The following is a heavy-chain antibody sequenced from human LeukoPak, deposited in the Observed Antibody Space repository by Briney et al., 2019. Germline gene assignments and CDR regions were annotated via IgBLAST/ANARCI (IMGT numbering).Heavy chain of an antibody. D-gene: IGHD5-12*01. CDR3: ARALSGYDPFDY. Sequence: GGSLRLSCAASGFTFSSYAMHWVRQAPGKGLEWVAVISYDGSNKYYAGSVKGRFTISRDNSKNTLYLQMNSLRAEDTAVYYCARALSGYDPFDYWGQGTLVTVSS. J-gene: IGHJ4*02. CDR2: ISYDGSNK. CDR1: GFTFSSYA. V-gene: IGHV3-30*04.